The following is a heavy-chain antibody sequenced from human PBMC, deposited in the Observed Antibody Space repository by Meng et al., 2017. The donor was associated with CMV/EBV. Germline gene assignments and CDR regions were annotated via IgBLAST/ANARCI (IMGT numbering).Heavy chain of an antibody. D-gene: IGHD3-22*01. V-gene: IGHV4-39*07. CDR1: GGSISSSSYY. Sequence: LQLQESGPGVVKPSETLSLTCTVSGGSISSSSYYWGWIRQPPGKGLEWIGSIYYSGSTYYNPSLKSRVTISVDTSKNQFSLKLSSVTAADTAVYYCARGVVTMIVVYDPWGQGTLVTVSS. J-gene: IGHJ5*02. CDR2: IYYSGST. CDR3: ARGVVTMIVVYDP.